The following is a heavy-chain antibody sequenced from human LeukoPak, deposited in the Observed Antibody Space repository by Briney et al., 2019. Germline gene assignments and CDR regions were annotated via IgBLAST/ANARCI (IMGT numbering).Heavy chain of an antibody. CDR1: GGSFSGYY. J-gene: IGHJ5*02. Sequence: SETLSLTCAVYGGSFSGYYWSWIRHPPGKGLEWMGEINHSGSTNYNPSLKSRVTISVDTSKKQLSLKLSSVTAADTAVYYCARGGDFWSGEFDPRGQGTLVTVSS. D-gene: IGHD3-3*01. CDR3: ARGGDFWSGEFDP. CDR2: INHSGST. V-gene: IGHV4-34*01.